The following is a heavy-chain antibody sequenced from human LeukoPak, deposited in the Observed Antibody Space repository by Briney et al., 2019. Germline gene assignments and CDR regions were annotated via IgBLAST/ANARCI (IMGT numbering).Heavy chain of an antibody. Sequence: SETLSLTCAVSGGSITSGNWWSWVRQPPVQGLEWIGEIYHTGNTNYNPSLQSRVIISLDRSKNQFSLRLSSVTAADTAVYYCARDANGSDLHYYHMDVWGKGTTVTVSS. CDR2: IYHTGNT. J-gene: IGHJ6*03. CDR3: ARDANGSDLHYYHMDV. V-gene: IGHV4-4*02. CDR1: GGSITSGNW. D-gene: IGHD1-26*01.